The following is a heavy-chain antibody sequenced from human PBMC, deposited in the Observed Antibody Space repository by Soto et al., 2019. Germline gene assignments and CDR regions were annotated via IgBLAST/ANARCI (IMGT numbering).Heavy chain of an antibody. V-gene: IGHV4-31*03. D-gene: IGHD1-1*01. CDR1: GGSISSGGTGSY. CDR3: ASGHDAYNVRY. J-gene: IGHJ4*02. CDR2: IYYTGNT. Sequence: QVQLQESGPGLVKPSQTLSLTCTVSGGSISSGGTGSYWTWIRQLPGKGLEWIGYIYYTGNTYYNPSFKSRPTKSIDTSKNPLSLKLTSVTAADPAVYFCASGHDAYNVRYWGQGTLVTVSS.